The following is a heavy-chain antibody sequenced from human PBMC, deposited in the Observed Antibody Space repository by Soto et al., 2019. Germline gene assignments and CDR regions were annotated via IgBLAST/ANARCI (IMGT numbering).Heavy chain of an antibody. J-gene: IGHJ6*02. CDR1: GFTFSSYA. CDR3: AKVPRATAGYYYYGMDV. V-gene: IGHV3-23*01. CDR2: ISGSGGST. D-gene: IGHD1-26*01. Sequence: EVQLLESGGGLVQPGGSLRLSCAASGFTFSSYAMSWVRQAPGKGLEWVSAISGSGGSTYYADSVKGRFTISRDNSKNTLYRQRNSLRAEDTAVYYCAKVPRATAGYYYYGMDVWGQGTTVTVSS.